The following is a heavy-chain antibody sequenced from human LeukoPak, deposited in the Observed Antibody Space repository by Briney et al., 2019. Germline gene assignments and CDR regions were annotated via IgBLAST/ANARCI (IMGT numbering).Heavy chain of an antibody. CDR3: AREPLWFSGRYFDY. V-gene: IGHV4-34*01. Sequence: SETLSLTCAVYGGSFSGYYWSWIRQPPGKGLEWIGEINHSGSTNYNPSLKSRVTISVDTSKNQFSLKLSSVTAADTAVYYCAREPLWFSGRYFDYWGQGTLVTVSS. CDR2: INHSGST. CDR1: GGSFSGYY. D-gene: IGHD3-10*01. J-gene: IGHJ4*02.